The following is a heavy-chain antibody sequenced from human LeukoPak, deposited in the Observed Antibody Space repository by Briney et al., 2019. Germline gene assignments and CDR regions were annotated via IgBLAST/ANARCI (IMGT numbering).Heavy chain of an antibody. CDR2: IYYSGST. CDR3: ARGAVVFDAFDI. J-gene: IGHJ3*02. V-gene: IGHV4-59*01. D-gene: IGHD4-23*01. Sequence: TSETLSLTCTVSGGSISSYNWSWIRQPPGKGLEWIGYIYYSGSTNYNPSLKSRVTISVDTSKNQFSLKLSSVTAADTAVYYCARGAVVFDAFDIWGQGTMVTVSS. CDR1: GGSISSYN.